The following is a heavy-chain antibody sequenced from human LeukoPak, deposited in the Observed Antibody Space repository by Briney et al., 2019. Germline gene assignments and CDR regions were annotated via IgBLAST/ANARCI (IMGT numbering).Heavy chain of an antibody. D-gene: IGHD3-22*01. CDR2: IWYDGSNK. CDR3: AKLGIYDSSGYYQRGDY. J-gene: IGHJ4*02. Sequence: GGSLRPSCAASGFTFSSYGMHWVRQAPGKGLEWVAVIWYDGSNKYYADSVKGRFTISRDNSKNTLYLQTSSLRAEDTAVYYCAKLGIYDSSGYYQRGDYWGQGTLVTVSS. V-gene: IGHV3-33*06. CDR1: GFTFSSYG.